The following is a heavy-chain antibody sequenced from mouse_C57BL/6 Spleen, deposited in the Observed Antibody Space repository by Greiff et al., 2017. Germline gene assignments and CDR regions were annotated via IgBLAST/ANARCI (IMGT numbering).Heavy chain of an antibody. J-gene: IGHJ4*01. Sequence: QVQLQQSGAELVKPGASVKMSCKASGYTFTSYWMNWVKQSPGKGLEWIGDIHPNSGGTTYNEKFKSKATLTVAQSSSTAYMQLRSMTSEDSAVXYWARGRRGDVNCSMDYWGQGTSVTVAS. CDR3: ARGRRGDVNCSMDY. D-gene: IGHD2-13*01. CDR2: IHPNSGGT. V-gene: IGHV1-64*01. CDR1: GYTFTSYW.